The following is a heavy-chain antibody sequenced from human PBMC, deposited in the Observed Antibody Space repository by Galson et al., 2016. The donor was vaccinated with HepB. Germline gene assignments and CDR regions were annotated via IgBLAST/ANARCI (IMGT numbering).Heavy chain of an antibody. D-gene: IGHD3-9*01. Sequence: SLRLSCAASGFTFSRSDMYWVRQAPGKGLEWVAVTSYDESNEYYADSVKGRFTISRDNSKNTLYLQMNRLRAEDAAVYYCAKPETRPYDILTGYSHFDYWGQGTLVTVSS. CDR1: GFTFSRSD. J-gene: IGHJ4*02. CDR2: TSYDESNE. V-gene: IGHV3-30*18. CDR3: AKPETRPYDILTGYSHFDY.